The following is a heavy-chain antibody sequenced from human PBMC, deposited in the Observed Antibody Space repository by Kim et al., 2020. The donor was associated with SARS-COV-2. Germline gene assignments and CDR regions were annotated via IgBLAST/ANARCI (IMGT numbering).Heavy chain of an antibody. CDR1: GFTFSSYE. CDR3: ARDTRWYCSGGSCYSRYYYYGMDV. J-gene: IGHJ6*02. V-gene: IGHV3-48*03. D-gene: IGHD2-15*01. CDR2: ISSSGSTI. Sequence: GGSLRLSCAASGFTFSSYEMNWVRQAPGKGLEWVSYISSSGSTIYYADSVKGRFTISRDNAKNSLYLQMNSLRAEDTAVYYCARDTRWYCSGGSCYSRYYYYGMDVWGQGTTVTVSS.